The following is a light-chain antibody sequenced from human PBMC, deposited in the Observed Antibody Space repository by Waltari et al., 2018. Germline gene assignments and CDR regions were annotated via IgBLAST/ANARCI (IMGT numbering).Light chain of an antibody. CDR2: TTS. CDR1: QAISDW. V-gene: IGKV1-12*01. CDR3: QQANTVPIT. Sequence: DIQMTQSPSSVSASVGDRVTITCRSSQAISDWLVWYQHKPGNAPRLLIYTTSTLQGGVPSRFSGSRSGTDFTLSISNLQPEDSATYYCQQANTVPITVGQGTRLDVK. J-gene: IGKJ5*01.